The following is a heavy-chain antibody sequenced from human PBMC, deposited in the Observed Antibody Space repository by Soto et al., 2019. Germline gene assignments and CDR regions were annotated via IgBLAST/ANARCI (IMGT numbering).Heavy chain of an antibody. CDR2: IKEDGSEK. CDR3: SSSASTYRGY. V-gene: IGHV3-7*01. Sequence: EVRLVESGGDLVQPGGSLRLSCIASGFTFSNYYMSWVRQAPGKGLEWVANIKEDGSEKYYVDSVRGRFTISRDNAKNSLYLQMNSLRTEDTAVYYCSSSASTYRGYWSQGTLVTVSS. J-gene: IGHJ4*02. D-gene: IGHD1-26*01. CDR1: GFTFSNYY.